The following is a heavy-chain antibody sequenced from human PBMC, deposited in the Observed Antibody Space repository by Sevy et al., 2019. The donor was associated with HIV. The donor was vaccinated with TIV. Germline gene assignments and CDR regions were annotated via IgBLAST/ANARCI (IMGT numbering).Heavy chain of an antibody. D-gene: IGHD3-22*01. CDR2: MSSSGTTI. Sequence: GGSLRLSCAASGFTFSDYYMSWIRQVPGKGLEWVSYMSSSGTTINYADSVKGRFTISRDNAMKLLYVHMSSLRAEDSAVYYCARKEGYDSIANNHVYCGFWGRGTLVTVSS. J-gene: IGHJ1*01. CDR3: ARKEGYDSIANNHVYCGF. CDR1: GFTFSDYY. V-gene: IGHV3-11*01.